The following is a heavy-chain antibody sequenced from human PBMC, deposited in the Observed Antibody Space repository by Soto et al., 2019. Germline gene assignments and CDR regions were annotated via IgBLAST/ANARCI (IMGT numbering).Heavy chain of an antibody. CDR3: ARGADTPGDSPNFDY. D-gene: IGHD1-26*01. Sequence: QVQLVQSGAEVKKPGSSVKVSCKASGGTFSSYAISWVRQAPGQGLEWMGGIIPIFGTANYAQKFQGRVTITADESTITAYMVLSSLRSEDTAVYYCARGADTPGDSPNFDYWGQGTLVTVSS. CDR1: GGTFSSYA. V-gene: IGHV1-69*01. J-gene: IGHJ4*02. CDR2: IIPIFGTA.